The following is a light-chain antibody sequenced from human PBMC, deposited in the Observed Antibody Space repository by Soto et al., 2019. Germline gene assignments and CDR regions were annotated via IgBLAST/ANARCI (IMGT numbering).Light chain of an antibody. CDR1: QSITTF. J-gene: IGKJ1*01. V-gene: IGKV1-5*01. Sequence: DNQMTQSPSTLSASLGDRVTITCRASQSITTFLAWYQQKPGKAPQILIYDASKLEPGVPSRLSGGGSGTEFTLTISSLQPDDSATYYCQQYNSYSEAFCQGTKVDIK. CDR3: QQYNSYSEA. CDR2: DAS.